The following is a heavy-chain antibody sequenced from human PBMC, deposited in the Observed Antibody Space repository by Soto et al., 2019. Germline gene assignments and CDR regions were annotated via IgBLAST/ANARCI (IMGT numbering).Heavy chain of an antibody. CDR1: GYSFTSSW. D-gene: IGHD3-3*01. V-gene: IGHV5-51*01. J-gene: IGHJ6*02. Sequence: PGESLKISCRGSGYSFTSSWIAWVRQLPGKGLECMGIIYPGDSDTRYSPSFQGQVTISADKSINTAYLQWGSLRASDTAIYYCASRLTVAIIGGVYTTSYGMDVSAQRSTVT. CDR2: IYPGDSDT. CDR3: ASRLTVAIIGGVYTTSYGMDV.